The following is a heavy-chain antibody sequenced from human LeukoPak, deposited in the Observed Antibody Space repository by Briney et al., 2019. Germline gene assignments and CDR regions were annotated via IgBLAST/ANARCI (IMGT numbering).Heavy chain of an antibody. J-gene: IGHJ6*02. V-gene: IGHV6-1*01. Sequence: SPTLSLTCAISGDSVSSNSAAWNWLRQSPSRGLEWLGRTYYRSKWYNDYAVSVKSRITINPDTSKNQFSLQLNSVTPEDTAVYYCARVGYSSVWTPFAMDVWGQGTTVTVSS. CDR3: ARVGYSSVWTPFAMDV. CDR2: TYYRSKWYN. D-gene: IGHD6-19*01. CDR1: GDSVSSNSAA.